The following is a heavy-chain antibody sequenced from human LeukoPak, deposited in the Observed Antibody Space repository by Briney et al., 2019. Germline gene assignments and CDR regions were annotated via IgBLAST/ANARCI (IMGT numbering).Heavy chain of an antibody. CDR2: IKPDGTEI. J-gene: IGHJ4*02. Sequence: PGGSLRLSCAASGFTFSNYWMSWVRQAPGKGLEWVANIKPDGTEIYYVDSLKGRFTISRENAKNSLYLQMNSLRTEDTAVYYCAKDSLRTLPAASFDYWGQGTLVTVSS. D-gene: IGHD2-2*01. CDR3: AKDSLRTLPAASFDY. CDR1: GFTFSNYW. V-gene: IGHV3-7*03.